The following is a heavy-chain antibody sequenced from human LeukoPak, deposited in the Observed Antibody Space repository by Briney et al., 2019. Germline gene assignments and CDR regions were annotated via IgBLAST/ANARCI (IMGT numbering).Heavy chain of an antibody. Sequence: GGSLRLSCAASGFTFYDYTMHCVRQTPGKGLEGVSLIRWDGVSTYYADSVKGRFTISRDNSKNSLYLQMNSLRTEDTALYYCAKGDTYESDAFDMWGQGTMVTVSS. CDR3: AKGDTYESDAFDM. CDR2: IRWDGVST. J-gene: IGHJ3*02. D-gene: IGHD3-22*01. V-gene: IGHV3-43*01. CDR1: GFTFYDYT.